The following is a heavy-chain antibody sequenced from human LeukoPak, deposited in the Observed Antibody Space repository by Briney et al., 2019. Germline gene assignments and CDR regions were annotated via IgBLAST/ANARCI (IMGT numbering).Heavy chain of an antibody. CDR1: GGSVSDYY. V-gene: IGHV4-59*02. D-gene: IGHD5-18*01. CDR2: IYYTGSS. Sequence: SETLSLTCTVSGGSVSDYYWSWIRQSPGKGLEWIGYIYYTGSSSYNPSLRSRVTISADTSENQFSLKLSSVTAADTAVYYCARRADTAMERWFDPWGQGTLVTVSS. CDR3: ARRADTAMERWFDP. J-gene: IGHJ5*02.